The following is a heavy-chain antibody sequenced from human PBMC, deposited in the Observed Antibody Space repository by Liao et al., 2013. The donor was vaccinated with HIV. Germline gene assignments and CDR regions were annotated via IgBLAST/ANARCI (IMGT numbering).Heavy chain of an antibody. CDR3: TSDFLT. CDR1: GDFFSQHF. J-gene: IGHJ5*02. D-gene: IGHD3-9*01. CDR2: IHDSGST. V-gene: IGHV4-34*01. Sequence: QVRFQQWGAGLLKPSETLSLTCAVYGDFFSQHFWNWIRLSPGKGLEWIGEIHDSGSTKYNPSLKSRLTMSIDTSKRQFTLNLTSVSAADMGVYYCTSDFLTWGQGTLVTVSS.